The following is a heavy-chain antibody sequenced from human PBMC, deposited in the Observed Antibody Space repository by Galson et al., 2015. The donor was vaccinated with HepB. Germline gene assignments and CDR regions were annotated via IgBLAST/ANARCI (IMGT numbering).Heavy chain of an antibody. CDR2: ISSSGSYT. V-gene: IGHV3-11*05. Sequence: SLRLSCAASGFTFSDFYMSWIRQAPGKGLEWVSYISSSGSYTKHADSVKGRFTISRDNAKYSLFLQMNSLRAEDTAVYYCARGHYGMDVWGQGTTVTVSS. CDR1: GFTFSDFY. CDR3: ARGHYGMDV. J-gene: IGHJ6*02.